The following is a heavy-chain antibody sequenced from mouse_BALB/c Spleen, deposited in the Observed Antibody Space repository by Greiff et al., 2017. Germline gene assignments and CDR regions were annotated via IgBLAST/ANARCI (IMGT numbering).Heavy chain of an antibody. V-gene: IGHV1-82*01. CDR3: ARRTGTRDFDY. Sequence: QVQLKQSGPELVKPGASVKISCKASGYAFSSSWMNWVKQRPGQGLEWIGRIYPGDGDTNYNGKFKGKATLTADKSSSTAYMQLSSLTSVDSAVYFCARRTGTRDFDYWGQGTTLTVSS. CDR1: GYAFSSSW. D-gene: IGHD4-1*01. CDR2: IYPGDGDT. J-gene: IGHJ2*01.